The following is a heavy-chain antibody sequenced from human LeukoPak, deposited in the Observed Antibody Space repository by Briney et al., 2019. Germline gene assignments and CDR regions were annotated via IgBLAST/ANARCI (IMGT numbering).Heavy chain of an antibody. CDR1: GYTFTSYD. J-gene: IGHJ4*02. CDR2: MNPNSGNT. D-gene: IGHD3-16*02. Sequence: ASVKVSCKASGYTFTSYDINWVRQATGQGLEWMGWMNPNSGNTGYAQKFQGRVTMTRNTSISTAYMELSSLRSEDTAVYYCARTKTEDYVWGSYRSPDFDYWGQGTLVTVSS. CDR3: ARTKTEDYVWGSYRSPDFDY. V-gene: IGHV1-8*01.